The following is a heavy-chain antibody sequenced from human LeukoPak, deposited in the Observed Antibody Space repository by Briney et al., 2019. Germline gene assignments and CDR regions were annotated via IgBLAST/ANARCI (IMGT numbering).Heavy chain of an antibody. CDR3: AKDAFSYNGVFDPFDI. Sequence: PGGSLRLSCVASRFTFSDYAMSWVRQAPGKRLEWVSNTDGTGGGSYYADAVKGRFTISRDDSRDTLYLQMNSLKAEDTAVYYCAKDAFSYNGVFDPFDIWGQGTMVTVSS. V-gene: IGHV3-23*01. CDR2: TDGTGGGS. D-gene: IGHD3-3*01. CDR1: RFTFSDYA. J-gene: IGHJ3*02.